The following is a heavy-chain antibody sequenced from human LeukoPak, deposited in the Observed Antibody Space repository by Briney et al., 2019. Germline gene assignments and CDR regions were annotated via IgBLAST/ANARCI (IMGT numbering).Heavy chain of an antibody. Sequence: PGGSLRLSCAASGFTFSSYGMHWVRQAPGKGLEWVAVISYDGSNKYYADSVKGRFTISRDNSKNTLYLQMNSLRAEDTAVYYCAKAESIAVVADAFDIWGQGTMVTVSS. J-gene: IGHJ3*02. CDR3: AKAESIAVVADAFDI. D-gene: IGHD2-15*01. V-gene: IGHV3-30*18. CDR1: GFTFSSYG. CDR2: ISYDGSNK.